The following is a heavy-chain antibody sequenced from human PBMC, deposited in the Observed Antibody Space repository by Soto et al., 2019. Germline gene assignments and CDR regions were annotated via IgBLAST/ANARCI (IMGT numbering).Heavy chain of an antibody. V-gene: IGHV4-59*08. D-gene: IGHD1-1*01. J-gene: IGHJ6*02. CDR1: RGPTSSHN. CDR3: VRHGIGNVHGLLEV. Sequence: QVQLQQSGPGLVKPSETLSLTCSVSRGPTSSHNLGWIRQTPGRGLEWIGYVYSTGDTSYNPSLNSRVTISADTSTNHSSLPLTSLTAADTAVYYCVRHGIGNVHGLLEVWCQGTTVRVSS. CDR2: VYSTGDT.